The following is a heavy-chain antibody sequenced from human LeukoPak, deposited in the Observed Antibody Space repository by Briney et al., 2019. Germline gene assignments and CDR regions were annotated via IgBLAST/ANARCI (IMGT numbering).Heavy chain of an antibody. CDR2: IRYTGST. J-gene: IGHJ5*02. CDR1: GGSFDTHY. Sequence: PSETLSLTCSVSGGSFDTHYWSWIRQPPGKGLEWVGYIRYTGSTTYNPSLKTRVSISVDTSKNLFSLKLSSVTAADTAVYYCARDIGDDYTNWFDHWGQGTLVIVSS. V-gene: IGHV4-59*11. CDR3: ARDIGDDYTNWFDH. D-gene: IGHD5-24*01.